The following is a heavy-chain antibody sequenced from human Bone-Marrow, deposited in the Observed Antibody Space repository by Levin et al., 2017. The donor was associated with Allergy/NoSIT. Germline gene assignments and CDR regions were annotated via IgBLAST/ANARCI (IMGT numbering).Heavy chain of an antibody. CDR2: IDQDGSEK. CDR1: GFTFSRYW. CDR3: ARAAASANDY. V-gene: IGHV3-7*01. Sequence: LSLTCVASGFTFSRYWMRWVRQAPGKGLEWVASIDQDGSEKKHVDSVKGRFTVSRDNAKNSLYLQMNSLRVDDTAVYYCARAAASANDYWGQGTLVTVS. J-gene: IGHJ4*02.